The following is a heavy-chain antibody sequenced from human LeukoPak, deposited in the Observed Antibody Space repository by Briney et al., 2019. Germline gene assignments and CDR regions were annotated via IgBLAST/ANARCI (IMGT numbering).Heavy chain of an antibody. J-gene: IGHJ4*02. D-gene: IGHD2-8*01. V-gene: IGHV3-30*04. CDR3: ARGRVQCINGICSGARAPTLMADY. Sequence: GGSLRLSCAASGFTLSSYAMHWVRQAPGKGMEWVAVISYDADDKYYADSVKGRFTMSRANSKNALYLEMNSLRVDDTAVYYCARGRVQCINGICSGARAPTLMADYWGQGTLVTVSS. CDR1: GFTLSSYA. CDR2: ISYDADDK.